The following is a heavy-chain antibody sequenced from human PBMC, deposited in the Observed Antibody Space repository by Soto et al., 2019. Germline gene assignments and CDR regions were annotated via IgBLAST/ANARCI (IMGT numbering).Heavy chain of an antibody. Sequence: GGSLRLSCAASGFTFSSYAMSWVRQAPGKGLEWVSAISGSGGSTYYADSVKGRFTISRDNSKNTLYLQMNSLRAEDTAVYYCAKDGKSRWQIYYYYYMDVWGKGTTVTVSS. CDR3: AKDGKSRWQIYYYYYMDV. CDR2: ISGSGGST. J-gene: IGHJ6*03. CDR1: GFTFSSYA. V-gene: IGHV3-23*01. D-gene: IGHD2-15*01.